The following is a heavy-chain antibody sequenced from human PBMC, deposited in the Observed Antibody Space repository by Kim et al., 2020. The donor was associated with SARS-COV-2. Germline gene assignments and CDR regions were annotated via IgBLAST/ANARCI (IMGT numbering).Heavy chain of an antibody. CDR3: AKDKSFCMSTYEGDAGGMDV. J-gene: IGHJ6*02. D-gene: IGHD2-2*01. V-gene: IGHV3-30*18. CDR1: GFNFNNFA. Sequence: GGSLRLSCAASGFNFNNFAMNWVRQAPGKGLEWVSPISCGGSKTYYADSLKGRFTISRDNSKNTLYLQMNSLRPEDTAVYFCAKDKSFCMSTYEGDAGGMDVWGQGTTVTVSS. CDR2: ISCGGSKT.